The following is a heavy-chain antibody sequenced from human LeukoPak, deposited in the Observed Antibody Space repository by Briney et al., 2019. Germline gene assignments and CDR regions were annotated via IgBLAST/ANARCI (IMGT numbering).Heavy chain of an antibody. D-gene: IGHD3-10*01. CDR2: TSSDLNVK. J-gene: IGHJ4*02. CDR3: AREGYYGSGSPPSLYLDY. V-gene: IGHV3-30-3*01. Sequence: GGSLRLSCAASGFTFRNYVIHWVRQAPGKGLEWVAVTSSDLNVKLYADSVKGRFTISRDNSRSTLYLQMNSLRPEDTAIYYCAREGYYGSGSPPSLYLDYWGQGTLVTVSS. CDR1: GFTFRNYV.